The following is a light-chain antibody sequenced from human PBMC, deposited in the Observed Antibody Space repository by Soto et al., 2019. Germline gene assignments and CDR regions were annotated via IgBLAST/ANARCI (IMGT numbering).Light chain of an antibody. V-gene: IGLV3-9*01. J-gene: IGLJ3*02. CDR3: QVWDSSTARV. CDR1: NIGSKN. CDR2: RDS. Sequence: SYELTQPLSVSVALGQMARITCGGNNIGSKNVHWYQQKPGQAPVLVIYRDSNRPSGIPERFSGSNSGNTATLTISRAQAGDEADYYCQVWDSSTARVFGGGTQLTVL.